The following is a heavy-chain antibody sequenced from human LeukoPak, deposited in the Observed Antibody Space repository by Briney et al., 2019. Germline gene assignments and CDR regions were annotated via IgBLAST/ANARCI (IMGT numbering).Heavy chain of an antibody. CDR3: ARPGSYLNDY. V-gene: IGHV3-74*01. CDR2: ISPDGSVR. CDR1: GFSFDDSW. Sequence: GGSLRLSCAASGFSFDDSWVHWVRQAPGKGLVWVARISPDGSVRSYGDSVKGRFTISRDNAKNSLYLQMNSLRAEDTAVYYCARPGSYLNDYWGQGTLVTVSS. D-gene: IGHD1-26*01. J-gene: IGHJ4*02.